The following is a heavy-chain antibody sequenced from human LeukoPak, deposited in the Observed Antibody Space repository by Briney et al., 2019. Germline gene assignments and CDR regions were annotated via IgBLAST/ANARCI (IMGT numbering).Heavy chain of an antibody. D-gene: IGHD2-2*01. V-gene: IGHV3-30-3*01. CDR2: ITYDGGNK. CDR1: GFSFSSFA. Sequence: GGSLRLSCAASGFSFSSFAIHWVRQAPGKGLEWVALITYDGGNKNYADSVKGRFTISRDNSKNTLYLQMNSLRAEDTAVYYCARKYCSSTSCYFTNMDVWGKGTTVTVSS. J-gene: IGHJ6*03. CDR3: ARKYCSSTSCYFTNMDV.